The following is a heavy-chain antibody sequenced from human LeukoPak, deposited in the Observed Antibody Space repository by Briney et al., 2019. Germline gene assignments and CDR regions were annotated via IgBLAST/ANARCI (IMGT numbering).Heavy chain of an antibody. D-gene: IGHD5-18*01. CDR3: ARRRYSYGYGVWFDP. J-gene: IGHJ5*02. Sequence: SETLSLTCTVSGGSISSYYWSWIRQPAGKGLEWIGRIYISGSTNYNPSLKSRVTISVDTSKNQFSLKLSSVTAADTAVYYCARRRYSYGYGVWFDPWGQGTLVTVSS. CDR2: IYISGST. CDR1: GGSISSYY. V-gene: IGHV4-4*07.